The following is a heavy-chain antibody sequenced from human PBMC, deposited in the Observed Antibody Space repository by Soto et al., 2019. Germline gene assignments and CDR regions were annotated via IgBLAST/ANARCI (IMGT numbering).Heavy chain of an antibody. CDR2: IIPIFGTA. D-gene: IGHD3-22*01. CDR3: ARPHSRAYDSSGYYYWVY. J-gene: IGHJ4*02. Sequence: SVKVSCKASGGTFSSYAISWVRQAPGQGLEWMGGIIPIFGTANYAQKFQGRVTITADESTSTAYMELSSLRSEDTAVYYCARPHSRAYDSSGYYYWVYWGQGTLVTVSS. V-gene: IGHV1-69*13. CDR1: GGTFSSYA.